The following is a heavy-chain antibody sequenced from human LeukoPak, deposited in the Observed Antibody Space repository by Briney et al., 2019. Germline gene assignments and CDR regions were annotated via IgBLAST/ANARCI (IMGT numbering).Heavy chain of an antibody. CDR2: IYYSGST. V-gene: IGHV4-59*01. CDR1: GGSISSYY. CDR3: ARSKVGSLFDY. D-gene: IGHD3-16*01. J-gene: IGHJ4*02. Sequence: SETLSLTCTVSGGSISSYYWSWIRQPPGKGLEWIGYIYYSGSTNYNPSLKSRVTISVDTSKNQFSLKLSSVTAADTAVYYCARSKVGSLFDYWGQGTLVTVSS.